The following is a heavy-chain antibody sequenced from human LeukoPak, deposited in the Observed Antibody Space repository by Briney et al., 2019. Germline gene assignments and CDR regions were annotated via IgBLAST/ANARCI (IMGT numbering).Heavy chain of an antibody. CDR1: GYTFTGYY. Sequence: ASVKVSCKASGYTFTGYYMHWVRQAPGQGLEWMGWINPNSGGTNYAQKFQGRVTMTRDTSISTAYMELSRLRSDDTAVYYCARVGRPTNILRYFDWLLEFDYWGQGTLVTVSS. CDR3: ARVGRPTNILRYFDWLLEFDY. J-gene: IGHJ4*02. CDR2: INPNSGGT. V-gene: IGHV1-2*02. D-gene: IGHD3-9*01.